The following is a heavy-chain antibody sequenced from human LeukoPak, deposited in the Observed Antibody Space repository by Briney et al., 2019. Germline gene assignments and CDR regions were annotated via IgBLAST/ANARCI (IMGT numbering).Heavy chain of an antibody. CDR1: GYTFTSYG. Sequence: ASVKVSCKASGYTFTSYGISWVRQAPGQGLEWMGWISAYTGKINYAQKLQGRVTMTTDTSTSTAYMELRSLRSDDTAVYYCARAWSQSDSFNPSYYYYYYMDVWGKGTTVTVSS. CDR3: ARAWSQSDSFNPSYYYYYYMDV. D-gene: IGHD2-15*01. J-gene: IGHJ6*03. V-gene: IGHV1-18*01. CDR2: ISAYTGKI.